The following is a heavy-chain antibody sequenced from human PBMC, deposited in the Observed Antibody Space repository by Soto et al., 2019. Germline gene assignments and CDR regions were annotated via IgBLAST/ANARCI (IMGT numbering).Heavy chain of an antibody. V-gene: IGHV4-59*08. CDR1: NGSISGFY. CDR2: IHYSGRT. D-gene: IGHD1-7*01. J-gene: IGHJ4*02. Sequence: QVQLQESGPGLVKPSETLSLTCSVSNGSISGFYWTWIRQPPGKILEWIGYIHYSGRTDYNPSLTSRATMSVDTSENQFSLKVTSLTAADTAVYYCASRDPGTSVDYWGQGTLVTVSS. CDR3: ASRDPGTSVDY.